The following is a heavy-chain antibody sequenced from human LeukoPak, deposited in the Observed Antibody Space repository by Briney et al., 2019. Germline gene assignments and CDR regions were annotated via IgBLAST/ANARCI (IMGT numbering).Heavy chain of an antibody. J-gene: IGHJ4*02. CDR3: ARAISVVRGVIRGLDY. CDR2: IYRDGNT. D-gene: IGHD3-10*01. Sequence: GGSLRLSCAVSGITVSGNYMSWVRQAPGKGLEWVSVIYRDGNTYYADSVKGRFTISRDNSKNTLYVQMNSLRAEDTAVYYCARAISVVRGVIRGLDYWGQGTLVTVSS. V-gene: IGHV3-66*01. CDR1: GITVSGNY.